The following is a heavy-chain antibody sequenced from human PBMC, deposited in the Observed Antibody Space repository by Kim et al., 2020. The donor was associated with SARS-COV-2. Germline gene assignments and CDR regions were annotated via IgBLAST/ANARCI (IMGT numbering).Heavy chain of an antibody. CDR2: IYYSGST. CDR1: GGSVSSGSYY. J-gene: IGHJ3*02. Sequence: SETLSLTCTVSGGSVSSGSYYWSWIRQPPGKGLEWIGYIYYSGSTNYNPSLKSRVTISVDTSKNQFSLKLSSVTAADTAVYYCARVTSGSYYAFDIWGQGTMVPVST. CDR3: ARVTSGSYYAFDI. V-gene: IGHV4-61*01. D-gene: IGHD1-26*01.